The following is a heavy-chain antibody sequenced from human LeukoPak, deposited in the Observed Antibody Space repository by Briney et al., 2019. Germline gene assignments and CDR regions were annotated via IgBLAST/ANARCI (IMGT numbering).Heavy chain of an antibody. CDR2: IYYRGST. Sequence: SETLSLTCTVSGGSISSSSYYWGWIRQPPGKGLVWIGSIYYRGSTYYNPSLKSRATISVDTSKNQFSLKLSSVTAADTAVYYCARHLYAFDIWGQGTMVTVSS. CDR1: GGSISSSSYY. J-gene: IGHJ3*02. V-gene: IGHV4-39*01. CDR3: ARHLYAFDI.